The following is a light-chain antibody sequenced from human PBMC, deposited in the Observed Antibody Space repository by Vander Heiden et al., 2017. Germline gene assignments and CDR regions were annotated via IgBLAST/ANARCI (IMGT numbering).Light chain of an antibody. CDR1: SSNIGSNT. CDR2: SNT. Sequence: QSVLTQPPSASGTPGQRVTISCSGSSSNIGSNTVNWYQHLPGTDPKVLIYSNTERPSGVPDRFSGSKSGASASLAISGLESEDEADYYCAAWDDILSGVLFGGGTKLTVL. V-gene: IGLV1-44*01. CDR3: AAWDDILSGVL. J-gene: IGLJ2*01.